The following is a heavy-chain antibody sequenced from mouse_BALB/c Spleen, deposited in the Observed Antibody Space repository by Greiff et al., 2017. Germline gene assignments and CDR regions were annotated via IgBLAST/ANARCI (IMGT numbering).Heavy chain of an antibody. Sequence: QVQLQQPGAELVKPGASVKLSCKASGYTFTSYYMYWVKQRPGQGLEWIGGINPSNGGTNFNEKFKSKATLTVDKSSSTAYMQLSSLTSEDSAVYYCTRGNGYDRWLDDWGQGTSVTVSS. D-gene: IGHD2-2*01. CDR1: GYTFTSYY. CDR3: TRGNGYDRWLDD. J-gene: IGHJ4*01. V-gene: IGHV1S81*02. CDR2: INPSNGGT.